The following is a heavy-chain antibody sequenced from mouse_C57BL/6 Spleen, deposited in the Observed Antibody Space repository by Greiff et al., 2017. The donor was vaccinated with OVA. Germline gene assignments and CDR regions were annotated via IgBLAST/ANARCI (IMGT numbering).Heavy chain of an antibody. CDR1: GFNIKDYY. J-gene: IGHJ3*01. V-gene: IGHV14-1*01. D-gene: IGHD2-1*01. CDR2: IDPEDGDT. CDR3: TIYYGNYVFAY. Sequence: VQLKQSGAELVRPGASVKLSCTASGFNIKDYYMHWVKQRPEQGLEWIGRIDPEDGDTEYAPKFQGKATMTADTSSNTAYLQLSSLTSEDTAVYYCTIYYGNYVFAYWGQGTLVTVSA.